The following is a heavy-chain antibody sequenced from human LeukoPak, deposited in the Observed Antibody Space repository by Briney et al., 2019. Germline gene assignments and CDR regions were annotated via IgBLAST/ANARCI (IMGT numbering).Heavy chain of an antibody. V-gene: IGHV3-15*07. CDR2: IKKKPDGGTA. CDR1: GFIFSNYG. J-gene: IGHJ4*02. CDR3: NTWFYDIGSHC. Sequence: GGSLRLSCAASGFIFSNYGTNWVRQAPGKGLEWVGRIKKKPDGGTADYAAPVKGRFTISRDDSKNMLYLQMNSLKTEDTAMYYCNTWFYDIGSHCWGQGTLVTVSS. D-gene: IGHD3-9*01.